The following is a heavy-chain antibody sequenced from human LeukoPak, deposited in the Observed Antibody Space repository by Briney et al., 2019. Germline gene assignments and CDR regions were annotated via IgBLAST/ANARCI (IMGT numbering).Heavy chain of an antibody. V-gene: IGHV3-30*04. CDR1: GFTFSSYA. D-gene: IGHD5-12*01. J-gene: IGHJ4*02. Sequence: PGGSLRLSCAASGFTFSSYAMHWVRQAPGKGLEWVAFTRYDGSHKYYADSVKGRFTISRDNSKNTLYLQMNSLRAEDTAVYYCARSGLRGRYYVDYWGKGTLVTASS. CDR2: TRYDGSHK. CDR3: ARSGLRGRYYVDY.